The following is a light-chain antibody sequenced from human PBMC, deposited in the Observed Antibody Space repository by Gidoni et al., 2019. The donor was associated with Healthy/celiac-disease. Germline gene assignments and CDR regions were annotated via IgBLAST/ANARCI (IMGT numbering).Light chain of an antibody. CDR3: QQYNSYSRT. CDR2: KAS. CDR1: QSISSW. V-gene: IGKV1-5*03. J-gene: IGKJ2*01. Sequence: DIQMTQSPSTLSASVGDRVTITCRASQSISSWLAWYQQKPGKAPKLLIYKASSLESGVPSRFSGSGSGTEFTLTISSLQHDDFATYYCQQYNSYSRTFXXXTKLEIK.